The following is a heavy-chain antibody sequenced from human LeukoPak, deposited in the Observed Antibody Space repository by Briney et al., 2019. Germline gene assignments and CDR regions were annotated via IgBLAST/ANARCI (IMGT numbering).Heavy chain of an antibody. D-gene: IGHD6-19*01. J-gene: IGHJ4*02. CDR1: GFTVSSFE. V-gene: IGHV3-48*03. CDR3: ARDQSGSGWYY. Sequence: PGGSLRLSCAASGFTVSSFEMNWVRQAPGKGLQWVSYISSSGSTMQYADSVKGRFTITRDNAKNSLYLQMNSLRAEDTAVYYCARDQSGSGWYYWGQGTLVTVSS. CDR2: ISSSGSTM.